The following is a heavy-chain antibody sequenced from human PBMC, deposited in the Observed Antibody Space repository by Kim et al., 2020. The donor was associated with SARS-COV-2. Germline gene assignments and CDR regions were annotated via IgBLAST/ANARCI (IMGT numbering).Heavy chain of an antibody. V-gene: IGHV3-23*01. D-gene: IGHD3-22*01. Sequence: GGSLRLSCAASGFTFSSYAMSWVRQAPGKGLEWVSAISGSGGSTYYADSVKGRFTISRDNSKNTLYLQMNSLRAEDTAVYYCAKHNHYYDSSCYYYTDYFDYWGQGTLVTVSS. CDR3: AKHNHYYDSSCYYYTDYFDY. CDR2: ISGSGGST. J-gene: IGHJ4*02. CDR1: GFTFSSYA.